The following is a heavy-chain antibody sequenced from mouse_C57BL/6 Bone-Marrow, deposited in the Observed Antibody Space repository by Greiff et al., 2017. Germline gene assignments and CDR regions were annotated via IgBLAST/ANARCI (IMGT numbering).Heavy chain of an antibody. Sequence: QVQLQQPGAELVKPGASVKLSCKASGYTFTSYWMHWVKQRPGQGLEWIGMIHPNSGSTNYNEKFKSKATLTVDKSSSTAYMQLSSLTSADSAVYYCARWGTTVVATRYYFDYWGQGTTLTVSS. CDR3: ARWGTTVVATRYYFDY. J-gene: IGHJ2*01. D-gene: IGHD1-1*01. CDR1: GYTFTSYW. V-gene: IGHV1-64*01. CDR2: IHPNSGST.